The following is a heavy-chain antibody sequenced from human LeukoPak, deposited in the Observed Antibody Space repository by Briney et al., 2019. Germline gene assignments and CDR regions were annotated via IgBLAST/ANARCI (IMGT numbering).Heavy chain of an antibody. CDR2: IYTSGST. Sequence: KPSETLSLTCTVSGGSISSYYWSWIRQPAGKGLEWIGRIYTSGSTNYNPSLKSRVTMSVDTSKNQFSLKLSSVTAADTAVYYCARPHPDSSSFVSYAFDIWGQGTMVTVSS. CDR1: GGSISSYY. J-gene: IGHJ3*02. D-gene: IGHD6-13*01. CDR3: ARPHPDSSSFVSYAFDI. V-gene: IGHV4-4*07.